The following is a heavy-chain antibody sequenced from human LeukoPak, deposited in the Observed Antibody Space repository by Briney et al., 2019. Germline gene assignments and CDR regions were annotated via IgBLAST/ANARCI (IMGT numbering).Heavy chain of an antibody. V-gene: IGHV4-4*07. Sequence: SETLSLTCTVSCGSISSYYWSWIRQPAGKGLEWIGRIYTSGSTNYNPSLKSRVTMSVDTSKNQFSLKLSSVTAADTAVYYCARSGYYDFWSGYYTQDFDSGAREPWSPSPQ. CDR2: IYTSGST. J-gene: IGHJ4*02. D-gene: IGHD3-3*01. CDR3: ARSGYYDFWSGYYTQDFDS. CDR1: CGSISSYY.